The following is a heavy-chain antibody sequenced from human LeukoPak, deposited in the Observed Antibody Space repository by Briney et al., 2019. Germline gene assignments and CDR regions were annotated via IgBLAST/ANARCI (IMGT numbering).Heavy chain of an antibody. CDR3: ARGGAARPDY. Sequence: PGGSLRLSCAASGFTFNDYGMSWVRQAPGKGLEWVSAISGSGGSTYYADSVKGRFTISRNNAKNLLFLQMNTVRAEDTALYYCARGGAARPDYWGQGTLVTVSS. CDR1: GFTFNDYG. J-gene: IGHJ4*02. V-gene: IGHV3-20*04. CDR2: ISGSGGST. D-gene: IGHD6-6*01.